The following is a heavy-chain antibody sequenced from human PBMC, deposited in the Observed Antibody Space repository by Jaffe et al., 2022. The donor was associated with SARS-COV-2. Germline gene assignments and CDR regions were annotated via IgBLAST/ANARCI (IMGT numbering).Heavy chain of an antibody. CDR3: ARIMMRYCTNGGCIYTGAMDV. J-gene: IGHJ6*02. D-gene: IGHD2-8*01. V-gene: IGHV3-48*03. Sequence: EVQLVESGGGLVQPGGSLRLSCAASGFTFSDYEMKWVRQAPGKGLEWVSHISNSGTEIYYADSVKGRFTISRDNARNSLFLQMNSLRAEDTAVYYCARIMMRYCTNGGCIYTGAMDVWGQGTTVTVSS. CDR1: GFTFSDYE. CDR2: ISNSGTEI.